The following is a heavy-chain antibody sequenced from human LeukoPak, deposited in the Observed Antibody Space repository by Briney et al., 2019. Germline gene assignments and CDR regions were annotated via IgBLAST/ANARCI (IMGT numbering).Heavy chain of an antibody. CDR3: AELGITMIGGV. D-gene: IGHD3-10*02. CDR1: GFTFSNYA. Sequence: GGSLRLSCAASGFTFSNYAMSGVRQAPGKGLEWVSDISGSASSTYHADSVKGRFTISRDNAKNSLYLQMNSLRAEDTAVYYCAELGITMIGGVWGKGTTVTISS. V-gene: IGHV3-23*01. J-gene: IGHJ6*04. CDR2: ISGSASST.